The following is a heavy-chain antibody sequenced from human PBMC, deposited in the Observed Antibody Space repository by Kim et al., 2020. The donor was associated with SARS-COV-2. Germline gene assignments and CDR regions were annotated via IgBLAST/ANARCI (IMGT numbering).Heavy chain of an antibody. D-gene: IGHD2-15*01. CDR3: AKRPPAAGY. CDR2: GST. Sequence: GSTYYADSVKGRFTISRDNSKNTLYLQMNSLRAEDTAVYYCAKRPPAAGYWGQGTLVTVSS. J-gene: IGHJ4*02. V-gene: IGHV3-23*01.